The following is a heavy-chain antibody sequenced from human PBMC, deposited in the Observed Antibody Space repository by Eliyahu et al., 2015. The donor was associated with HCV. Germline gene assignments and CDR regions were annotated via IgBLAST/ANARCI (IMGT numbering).Heavy chain of an antibody. CDR1: GFTFTDYY. CDR2: ISSSGSAI. J-gene: IGHJ4*02. V-gene: IGHV3-11*01. CDR3: VGHSRGGSYLSFDS. D-gene: IGHD1-26*01. Sequence: QVQMVESGGGLVKPGGSLRLSCAASGFTFTDYYMXXIRQAPGKGLEWVSYISSSGSAIXYADSVKGRFTISRDNANNSHYLQMNSLRAEDTAVYYCVGHSRGGSYLSFDSWGQGTLVTVSS.